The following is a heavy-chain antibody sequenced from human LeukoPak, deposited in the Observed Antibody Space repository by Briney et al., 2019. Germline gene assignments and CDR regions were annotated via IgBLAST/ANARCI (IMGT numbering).Heavy chain of an antibody. CDR3: ARERYYFDY. V-gene: IGHV6-1*01. CDR1: GDSVSSNSVA. J-gene: IGHJ4*02. CDR2: TYYRSKWNN. Sequence: ASQTLSLTCAISGDSVSSNSVAWNWIRQSPSRGLEWLGRTYYRSKWNNEYAESVRSRITINPDTSKNQFSLQLDSVTPEDTAAYYCARERYYFDYWGQGTLVTVSS.